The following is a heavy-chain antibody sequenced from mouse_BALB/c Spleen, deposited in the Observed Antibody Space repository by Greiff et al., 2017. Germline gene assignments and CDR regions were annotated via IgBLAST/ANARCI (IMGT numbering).Heavy chain of an antibody. D-gene: IGHD2-14*01. J-gene: IGHJ2*01. CDR3: ARPIYYRYDGGFDY. CDR2: ISSGGSYT. CDR1: GFTFSSYG. V-gene: IGHV5-6*02. Sequence: EVKLVESGGDLVKPGGSLKLSCAASGFTFSSYGMSWVRQTPDKRLEWVATISSGGSYTYYPDSVKGRFTISRDNAKNTLYLQMSSLKSEDTAMYYCARPIYYRYDGGFDYWGQGTTLTVSS.